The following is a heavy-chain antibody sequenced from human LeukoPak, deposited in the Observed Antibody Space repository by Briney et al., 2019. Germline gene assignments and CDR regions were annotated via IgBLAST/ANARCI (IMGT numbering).Heavy chain of an antibody. D-gene: IGHD4-23*01. CDR2: ISSSSSTI. CDR1: GFQFNIYS. V-gene: IGHV3-48*01. CDR3: ARDARDGYGGNPFDY. J-gene: IGHJ4*02. Sequence: PGGSLRLSCAVSGFQFNIYSMNWVRQAPGKGLEWVSYISSSSSTIYYADSVKGRFTISRDNAKNSLYLQMNSLRAEDTAVYYCARDARDGYGGNPFDYWGQGTLVTVSS.